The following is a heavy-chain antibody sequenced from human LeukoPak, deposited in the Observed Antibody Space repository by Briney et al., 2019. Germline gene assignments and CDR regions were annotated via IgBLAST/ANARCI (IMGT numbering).Heavy chain of an antibody. CDR2: INHSGST. V-gene: IGHV4-34*01. CDR3: ARGKLRFLEWLPRSFDY. CDR1: GGSFSGYY. Sequence: SETLSLTCAVYGGSFSGYYWSWIRQPPGKGLEWIGEINHSGSTNYNPSLKSRVTLSVDTSKNQFSLKLSSVTAADTAVYYCARGKLRFLEWLPRSFDYWGQGTLVTVSS. J-gene: IGHJ4*02. D-gene: IGHD3-3*01.